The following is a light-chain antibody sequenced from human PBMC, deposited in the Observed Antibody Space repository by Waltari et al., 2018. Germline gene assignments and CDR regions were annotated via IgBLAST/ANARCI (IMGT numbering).Light chain of an antibody. J-gene: IGLJ1*01. CDR3: ISYAGNNKYV. CDR1: SSAVGAYNY. V-gene: IGLV2-8*01. CDR2: EVT. Sequence: QSALTQPPSASGSPGQSVTISCTGTSSAVGAYNYVSWYQQYPDKAPKLMIYEVTKRPSGVPDRFSGSKSGNTASLTVSGLQAGDEADYYCISYAGNNKYVLGAGTKVTVL.